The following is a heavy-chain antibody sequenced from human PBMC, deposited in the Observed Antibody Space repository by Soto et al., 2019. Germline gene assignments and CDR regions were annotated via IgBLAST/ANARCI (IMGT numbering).Heavy chain of an antibody. J-gene: IGHJ6*03. CDR1: GFTFSSYG. CDR3: ARAAYSSSSDPYYYYYYMDV. V-gene: IGHV3-33*01. D-gene: IGHD6-6*01. Sequence: GGSLRLSCAASGFTFSSYGMHWVRQAPGKGLEWVAVIWYDGSNKYYADSVKGRFTISRDNSKNTLYLQMNSLRAEDTAVYYCARAAYSSSSDPYYYYYYMDVWGKGTKVTVSS. CDR2: IWYDGSNK.